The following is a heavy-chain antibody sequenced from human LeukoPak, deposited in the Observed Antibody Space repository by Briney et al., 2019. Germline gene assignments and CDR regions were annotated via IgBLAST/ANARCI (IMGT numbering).Heavy chain of an antibody. Sequence: APVKVSCKVSGSTLSKISVDWVRQAPGKGLEWMGSVGHEDGTTIHAQKFQGRFNMTVDTATDTAYMEMSSPMSEDTAIYYCATGAIVYDYWGQGTLATVSS. J-gene: IGHJ4*02. CDR2: VGHEDGTT. CDR1: GSTLSKIS. V-gene: IGHV1-24*01. CDR3: ATGAIVYDY. D-gene: IGHD3-9*01.